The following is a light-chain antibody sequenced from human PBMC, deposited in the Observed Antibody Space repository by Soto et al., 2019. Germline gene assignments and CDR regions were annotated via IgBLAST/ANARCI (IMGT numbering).Light chain of an antibody. Sequence: DIQMTQSPSSVSASVGDTVTITCRASQGINSWLAWYQQKPGKAPNLLIYAASSLQAGVPSRFSGSGSGTDFTLTISSLQPEDFATYYCQQANTFPPTFGGGTKVDIK. CDR3: QQANTFPPT. V-gene: IGKV1-12*01. CDR1: QGINSW. CDR2: AAS. J-gene: IGKJ4*01.